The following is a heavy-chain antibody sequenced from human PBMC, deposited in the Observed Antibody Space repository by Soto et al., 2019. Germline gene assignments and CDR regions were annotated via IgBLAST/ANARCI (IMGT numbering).Heavy chain of an antibody. D-gene: IGHD6-6*01. CDR1: GGSISSSY. CDR2: IYYSGST. Sequence: PSETLSLTCTISGGSISSSYWRWIRQPPGKGLEWIGYIYYSGSTNYNPSLKSRVTISVDTSKNQFSLKLSSVTAADTAVYYCARGGRIAARPYGMDVWGQGTTVT. J-gene: IGHJ6*02. V-gene: IGHV4-59*01. CDR3: ARGGRIAARPYGMDV.